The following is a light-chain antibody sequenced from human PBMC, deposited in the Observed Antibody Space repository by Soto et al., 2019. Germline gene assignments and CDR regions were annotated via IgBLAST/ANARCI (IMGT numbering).Light chain of an antibody. J-gene: IGLJ3*02. V-gene: IGLV1-44*01. CDR1: SSNIGSNT. CDR3: AAWDDSLNGVV. CDR2: SNN. Sequence: QSLLTQPPSASGTPGQRVTVSCSGSSSNIGSNTVNWYQQLPGTAPKLLIYSNNQRPSGVPDRFSGSKSGTSVSLAISGLQSEDEADYYCAAWDDSLNGVVIGGGTKLTVL.